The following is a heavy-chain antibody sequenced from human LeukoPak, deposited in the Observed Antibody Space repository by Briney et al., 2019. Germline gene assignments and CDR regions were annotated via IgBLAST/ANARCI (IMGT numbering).Heavy chain of an antibody. V-gene: IGHV3-49*03. D-gene: IGHD2-15*01. CDR2: IRSKAYGGTT. J-gene: IGHJ4*02. Sequence: GRSLRLSCTASGLTFGDYAMSWFRQAPGKGLEWVGFIRSKAYGGTTEYAASVKGRFTISRDDSKSIAYLQMNSLKTEDTAVYYCTADIVVVVAASFDYWGQGTLVTVSS. CDR1: GLTFGDYA. CDR3: TADIVVVVAASFDY.